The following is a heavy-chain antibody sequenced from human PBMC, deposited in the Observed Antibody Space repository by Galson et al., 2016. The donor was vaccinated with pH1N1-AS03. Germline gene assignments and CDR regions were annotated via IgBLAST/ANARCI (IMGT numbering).Heavy chain of an antibody. D-gene: IGHD5-12*01. CDR3: TTDGPGGYIT. Sequence: SLRLSCAGSAFTFSNAWMTWVRQAPGKGLEWIGRIKSETDGGTTDYAAPVKGRFTISRDDSINTLYLQMNSLQTDDTGAYFCTTDGPGGYITWGQGTLVTVPS. CDR1: AFTFSNAW. J-gene: IGHJ3*01. V-gene: IGHV3-15*01. CDR2: IKSETDGGTT.